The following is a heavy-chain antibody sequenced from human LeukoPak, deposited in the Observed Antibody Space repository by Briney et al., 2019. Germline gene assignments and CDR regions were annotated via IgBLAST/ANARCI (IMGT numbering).Heavy chain of an antibody. CDR3: AREGSGSIYNWFDP. CDR2: ISSSGSTI. D-gene: IGHD3-10*01. V-gene: IGHV3-48*03. Sequence: GGSLRLSCAASGFTFSSYEMNWVRQAPGKGLEWVSYISSSGSTIHYADSVKGRFTISRDNAKNSLYLQMNSLRAEDTAVYYCAREGSGSIYNWFDPWGQGTLVTVSS. J-gene: IGHJ5*02. CDR1: GFTFSSYE.